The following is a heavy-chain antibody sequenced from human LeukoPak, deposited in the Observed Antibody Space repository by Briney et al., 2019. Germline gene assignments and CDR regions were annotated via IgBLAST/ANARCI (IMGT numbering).Heavy chain of an antibody. CDR3: ARGFTMYVADY. CDR2: IYYSGST. CDR1: GFTVSSNY. D-gene: IGHD3-3*01. V-gene: IGHV4-59*02. J-gene: IGHJ4*02. Sequence: GSLRLSCAASGFTVSSNYMSWIRQPPGKGLEWIGYIYYSGSTNYNPSLKSRVTISVDTSKNQFSLKLSSVTAADTAVYYCARGFTMYVADYWGQGTLVTVSS.